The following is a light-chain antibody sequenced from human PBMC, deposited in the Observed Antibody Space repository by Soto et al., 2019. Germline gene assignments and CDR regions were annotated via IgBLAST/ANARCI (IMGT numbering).Light chain of an antibody. CDR3: QQYGNSPFT. J-gene: IGKJ5*01. Sequence: DIVLTQSPGPLSLSPGNSAALSCRASQSVTGDKVAWYQQRPGQAPRLLIYGRSTRATDIPARFRGSGSGTDYTLTINRLEPEDFALYYCQQYGNSPFTFGQGTRLE. CDR1: QSVTGDK. V-gene: IGKV3-20*01. CDR2: GRS.